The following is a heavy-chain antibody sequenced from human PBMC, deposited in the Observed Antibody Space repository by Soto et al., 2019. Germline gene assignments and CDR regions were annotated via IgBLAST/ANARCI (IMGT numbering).Heavy chain of an antibody. CDR1: GDSISSGCYY. Sequence: SETLSLTCTVSGDSISSGCYYWSWIRQHPGKGLEWIGYNYYSGSTYYNPSLKSRVTISVDTSKNQFSLKLSSVTAADTAVYYCARDKNDGASAIRYNWFDPWGQGTLVTVSS. CDR2: NYYSGST. V-gene: IGHV4-31*03. CDR3: ARDKNDGASAIRYNWFDP. J-gene: IGHJ5*02. D-gene: IGHD2-2*02.